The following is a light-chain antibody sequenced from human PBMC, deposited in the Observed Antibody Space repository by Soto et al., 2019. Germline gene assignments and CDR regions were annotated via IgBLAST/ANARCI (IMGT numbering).Light chain of an antibody. V-gene: IGLV2-14*01. CDR2: EVS. CDR3: CSYTSSTSAV. CDR1: SSDVGRYNY. Sequence: QSALTQPASVSGSPGQSITISCTGTSSDVGRYNYVSWFQQHPGKAPKLMIFEVSTRPSGVSNRFPGSKSGNTASLIISGLQIEDEADYYCCSYTSSTSAVFGGGTKLTVL. J-gene: IGLJ2*01.